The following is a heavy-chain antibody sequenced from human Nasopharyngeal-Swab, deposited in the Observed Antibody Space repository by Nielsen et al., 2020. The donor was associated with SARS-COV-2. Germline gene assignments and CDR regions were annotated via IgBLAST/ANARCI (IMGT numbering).Heavy chain of an antibody. CDR3: ARSFYDFWNSFPGKNFDS. CDR2: IDDGGST. CDR1: GGSFSGYY. Sequence: GSLRLSCAVYGGSFSGYYWNWIRQSPGKGLEWVGEIDDGGSTNYNPSLKSRVTISVDTSRNQFSLKLTSVTAADTAVYYCARSFYDFWNSFPGKNFDSWGQGALVTVSS. J-gene: IGHJ4*02. V-gene: IGHV4-34*01. D-gene: IGHD3-3*01.